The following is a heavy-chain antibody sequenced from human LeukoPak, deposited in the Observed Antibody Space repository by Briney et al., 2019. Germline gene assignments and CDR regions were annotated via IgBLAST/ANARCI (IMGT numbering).Heavy chain of an antibody. CDR3: AREIGQLGGAFDI. CDR1: GFTFSTYS. J-gene: IGHJ3*02. CDR2: ISSSSSYI. V-gene: IGHV3-21*01. D-gene: IGHD7-27*01. Sequence: SGGSLRLSCAASGFTFSTYSMNWVRQAPGKGLEWVSSISSSSSYIYYADSVKGRFTISRDNAKNSLYLQLNSLRAEDTAVFYCAREIGQLGGAFDIWGQGTMVTVSS.